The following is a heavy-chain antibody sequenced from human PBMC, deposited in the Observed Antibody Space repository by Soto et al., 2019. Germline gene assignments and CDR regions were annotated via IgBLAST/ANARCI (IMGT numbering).Heavy chain of an antibody. CDR3: ARGHGYDSSGFRTDAFYI. J-gene: IGHJ3*02. Sequence: PGGSLRLSCAASGFTFSSYDMHWVRQATGKGLEWVSAIGTAGDTYYPGSVKGRFTISREHTKNSLYLQMNSLRAGDTAVYYCARGHGYDSSGFRTDAFYIWGQGRRVNVS. V-gene: IGHV3-13*01. CDR2: IGTAGDT. CDR1: GFTFSSYD. D-gene: IGHD3-22*01.